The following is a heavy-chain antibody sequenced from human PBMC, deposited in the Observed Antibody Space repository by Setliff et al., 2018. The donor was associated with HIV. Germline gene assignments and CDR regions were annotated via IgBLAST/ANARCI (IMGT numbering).Heavy chain of an antibody. CDR1: GFTFSSYA. D-gene: IGHD3-10*01. V-gene: IGHV3-23*01. Sequence: PGGSLRLSCAASGFTFSSYAISWVRQAPGKGPEWVSAITQNAVFTSYAEPGRGRFTISRDNTRHILYLQMTSLRAEDTAMYLCAKTFDYSQGSGSYWHHTRYFDSWGQGTLVTVSS. J-gene: IGHJ4*02. CDR3: AKTFDYSQGSGSYWHHTRYFDS. CDR2: ITQNAVFT.